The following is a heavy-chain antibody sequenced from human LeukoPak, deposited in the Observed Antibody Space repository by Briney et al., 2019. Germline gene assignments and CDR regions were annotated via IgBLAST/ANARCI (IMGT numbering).Heavy chain of an antibody. J-gene: IGHJ4*02. D-gene: IGHD2-15*01. Sequence: GGSLRLSCAASGFTFSSYSMNWVRQAPGKGLEWVSSISSSSSYIYYADSVKGRFTISRDNSKNTLYLQMNSLRAEDTAVYYCAKEHYCSGGSCYSPLPHYFDYWGQGTLVTVSS. CDR3: AKEHYCSGGSCYSPLPHYFDY. CDR2: ISSSSSYI. CDR1: GFTFSSYS. V-gene: IGHV3-21*01.